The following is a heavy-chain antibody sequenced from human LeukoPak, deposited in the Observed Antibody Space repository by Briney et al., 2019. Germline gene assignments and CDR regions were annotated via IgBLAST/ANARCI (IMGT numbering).Heavy chain of an antibody. CDR2: IIPIFGTA. CDR1: GGTFSSYA. Sequence: SVKVSCKASGGTFSSYAISWVRQAPGQGLEWMGGIIPIFGTANYAQKFQGRVTITADESTSTAYMELSSLRSEDTAVYYCAREGGCADGGWYYYYGMDVWGQGTTVTVSS. D-gene: IGHD2-15*01. CDR3: AREGGCADGGWYYYYGMDV. V-gene: IGHV1-69*13. J-gene: IGHJ6*02.